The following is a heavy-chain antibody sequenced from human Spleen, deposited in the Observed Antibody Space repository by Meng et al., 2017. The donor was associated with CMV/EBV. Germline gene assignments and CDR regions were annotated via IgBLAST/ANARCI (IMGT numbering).Heavy chain of an antibody. V-gene: IGHV4-34*01. CDR2: INHSGST. CDR3: AAGYSSSWVDY. J-gene: IGHJ4*02. Sequence: SETLSLTCAVYGGSFSGYYWSWIRQPPGKGLEWIGEINHSGSTNYNPSLKSRVTISVDTSKNQFFLKLSSVTAADTAVYYCAAGYSSSWVDYWGQGTLVTVSS. CDR1: GGSFSGYY. D-gene: IGHD6-13*01.